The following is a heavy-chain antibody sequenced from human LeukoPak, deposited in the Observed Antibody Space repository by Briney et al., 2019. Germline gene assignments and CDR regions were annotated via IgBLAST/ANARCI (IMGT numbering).Heavy chain of an antibody. V-gene: IGHV1-69*05. CDR3: ASDPRGRGSCFY. J-gene: IGHJ4*02. CDR1: GGTFSSYA. D-gene: IGHD2-15*01. CDR2: IIPIFGTA. Sequence: SVKVSCKASGGTFSSYAISWVRQAPGQGLELMGGIIPIFGTANYAQKFQGRVTITTDESTSTAYMELSSLRSEDTAVYYCASDPRGRGSCFYWGQGTLVTVSS.